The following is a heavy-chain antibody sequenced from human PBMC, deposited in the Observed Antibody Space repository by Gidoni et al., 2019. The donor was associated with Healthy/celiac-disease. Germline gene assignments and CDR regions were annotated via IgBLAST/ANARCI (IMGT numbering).Heavy chain of an antibody. Sequence: QVQLVQSGAEVKKPGASVNVSCTASGYTFTSYGISWVRQAPGQGLEWMGWISAYNGNTNYAQKLQGRVTMTTDTSTSTAYMELRSLRSDDTAVYYCARWREDTAMIVYNWFDPWGQGTLVTVSS. CDR1: GYTFTSYG. V-gene: IGHV1-18*01. D-gene: IGHD5-18*01. CDR3: ARWREDTAMIVYNWFDP. CDR2: ISAYNGNT. J-gene: IGHJ5*02.